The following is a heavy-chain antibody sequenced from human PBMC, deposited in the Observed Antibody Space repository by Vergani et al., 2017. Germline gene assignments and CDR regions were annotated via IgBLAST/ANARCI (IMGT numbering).Heavy chain of an antibody. D-gene: IGHD1-26*01. CDR3: AKEPRSGGSYSRYFDY. J-gene: IGHJ4*02. Sequence: EVQLLESGGGLVQPGGSLRLSCAASGFTFSSYAMSWVRQAPGKGLEWVSAISGSGGSTYYADSVKGRFTISRDNSKTTLYLQMNSLRAEDTAVYYCAKEPRSGGSYSRYFDYWGQGTLVTVSS. CDR2: ISGSGGST. V-gene: IGHV3-23*01. CDR1: GFTFSSYA.